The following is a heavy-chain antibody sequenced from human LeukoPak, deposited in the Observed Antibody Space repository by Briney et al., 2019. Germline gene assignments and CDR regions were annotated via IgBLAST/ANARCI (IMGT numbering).Heavy chain of an antibody. CDR1: GYSFTSYW. J-gene: IGHJ4*02. V-gene: IGHV5-51*01. CDR2: IYPGDSDT. CDR3: ARVSRVAAADPYYFDY. Sequence: GESLKISCKGSGYSFTSYWIGWVRQMPGKGLEWMGIIYPGDSDTRYSPSFQGQVTISADKSISTAYLQWSSLKASDTAMYYCARVSRVAAADPYYFDYWGQGTLVTVSS. D-gene: IGHD6-13*01.